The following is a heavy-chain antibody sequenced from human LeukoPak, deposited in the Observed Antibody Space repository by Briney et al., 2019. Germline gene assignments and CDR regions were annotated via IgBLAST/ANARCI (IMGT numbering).Heavy chain of an antibody. CDR2: ISSSSTYI. D-gene: IGHD3-10*01. V-gene: IGHV3-21*01. J-gene: IGHJ1*01. CDR1: GFSFNSRS. Sequence: GGSLRLSCAASGFSFNSRSMSWVRQAPGRGLEWVSSISSSSTYIYYGDSVKGRFTVSRDNAKSSLYLQMNSLRAEDTAVYYCAKFGRGFGGLLQDWGQGTLVAVSS. CDR3: AKFGRGFGGLLQD.